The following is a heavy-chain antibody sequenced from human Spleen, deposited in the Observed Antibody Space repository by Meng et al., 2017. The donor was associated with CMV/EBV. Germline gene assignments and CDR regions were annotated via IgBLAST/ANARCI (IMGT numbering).Heavy chain of an antibody. J-gene: IGHJ5*02. CDR2: INPNSGGT. CDR3: ARAYYDFWSGYTPSPNWFAP. V-gene: IGHV1-2*02. CDR1: TGYY. D-gene: IGHD3-3*01. Sequence: TGYYIHWVRQAPGQGLEWMGWINPNSGGTNFAQKFQGRVTMTRDTSISTAYMELTRLTSDDTAIYYCARAYYDFWSGYTPSPNWFAPWGQGTPVTVSS.